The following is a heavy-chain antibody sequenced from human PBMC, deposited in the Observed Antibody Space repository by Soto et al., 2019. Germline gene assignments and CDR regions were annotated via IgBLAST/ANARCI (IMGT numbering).Heavy chain of an antibody. CDR2: ISGSGGST. Sequence: PVGSLRLSCAASGVTFSSYGMSLIRQAPGKGLEWVSAISGSGGSTYYADSVKGRFTISRDNSKNTLYLQMNSLRAEDTAVYYCAKPYSSSTPYFDYWGQGTLVTVSS. CDR1: GVTFSSYG. J-gene: IGHJ4*02. D-gene: IGHD6-6*01. V-gene: IGHV3-23*01. CDR3: AKPYSSSTPYFDY.